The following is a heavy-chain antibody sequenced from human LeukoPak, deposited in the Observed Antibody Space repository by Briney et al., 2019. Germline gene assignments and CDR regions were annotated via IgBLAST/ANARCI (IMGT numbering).Heavy chain of an antibody. CDR2: IIPMFGTP. J-gene: IGHJ2*01. V-gene: IGHV1-69*01. Sequence: SVKVSCKASGGTFSSYAITWVRQAPGQGLEWMGGIIPMFGTPNYAQKFQGRVTIIADESTGTAYIELSRLRSEDTAVYYCARGHCASTSCSAGGWKFDPWGRGTLVLVSS. D-gene: IGHD2-2*01. CDR1: GGTFSSYA. CDR3: ARGHCASTSCSAGGWKFDP.